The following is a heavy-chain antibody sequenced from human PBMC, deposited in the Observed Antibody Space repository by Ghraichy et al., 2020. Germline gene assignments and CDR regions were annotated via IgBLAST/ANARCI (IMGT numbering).Heavy chain of an antibody. CDR1: GFTFSSYA. J-gene: IGHJ4*02. V-gene: IGHV3-30*04. Sequence: GSLNISCAASGFTFSSYALHWVRQAPGKGLEWVAFISYDGSNKYYPDSVKGRFTISRDNSKNTLYLQVNSLRAEDTAVYYCARDGKGCSSTSCYSDCWGQGTLVTVSS. CDR2: ISYDGSNK. D-gene: IGHD2-2*02. CDR3: ARDGKGCSSTSCYSDC.